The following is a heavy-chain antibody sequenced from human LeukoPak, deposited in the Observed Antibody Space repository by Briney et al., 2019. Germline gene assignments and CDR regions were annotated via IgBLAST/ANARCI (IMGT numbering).Heavy chain of an antibody. D-gene: IGHD5-24*01. CDR2: IGPGADIT. Sequence: GGSLRLSCAASGFTFSIHGMNWVRQAPGKGLEWVSGIGPGADITYYAESVKGRFTISRDNSKNTLYLQINTLRAEDTAIYYCAKDCGWLHFCSWGQGTLVTVSS. V-gene: IGHV3-23*01. CDR1: GFTFSIHG. J-gene: IGHJ5*02. CDR3: AKDCGWLHFCS.